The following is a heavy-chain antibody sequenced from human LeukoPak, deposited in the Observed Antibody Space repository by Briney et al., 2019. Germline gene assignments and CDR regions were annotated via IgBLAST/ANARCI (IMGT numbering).Heavy chain of an antibody. CDR2: INPNSGGT. V-gene: IGHV1-2*02. D-gene: IGHD3-9*01. Sequence: ASVKVSCKASGYTFTGYYMHWVRQGPGQGLEWMGWINPNSGGTNYAQKFQGRVTMTRDTSINTAYMELSRLTSDDTAVYYCARVLYYDVLTGYYNWFDPWGQGTLVTVSS. CDR3: ARVLYYDVLTGYYNWFDP. J-gene: IGHJ5*02. CDR1: GYTFTGYY.